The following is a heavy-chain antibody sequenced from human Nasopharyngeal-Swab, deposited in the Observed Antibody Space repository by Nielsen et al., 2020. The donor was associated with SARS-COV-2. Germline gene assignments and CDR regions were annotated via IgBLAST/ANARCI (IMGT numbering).Heavy chain of an antibody. D-gene: IGHD5-12*01. CDR3: VKDLAYDEVS. V-gene: IGHV3-23*01. J-gene: IGHJ5*02. CDR1: GFTFSSYA. CDR2: ISGSGGST. Sequence: GESLKISCAASGFTFSSYAMSWVRQAPGKGLEWVSAISGSGGSTCYADSVKGRFTISRDNSKNTLYLQMNSLRGEDTAIYYCVKDLAYDEVSWGQGTLVTVSS.